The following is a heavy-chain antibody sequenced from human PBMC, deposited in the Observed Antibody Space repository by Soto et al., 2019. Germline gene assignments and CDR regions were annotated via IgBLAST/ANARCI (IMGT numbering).Heavy chain of an antibody. Sequence: ASVKVSRKASGYTFTGYYMNWVRQAPGQGLEWMGWINPNSGGTNYAQKFRGRVTMTRDTSISTAYMELSRLRSDDTAVYYCATSPQGSWYYYGMDVWGQGTTVTVSS. CDR1: GYTFTGYY. D-gene: IGHD1-26*01. CDR2: INPNSGGT. V-gene: IGHV1-2*02. J-gene: IGHJ6*02. CDR3: ATSPQGSWYYYGMDV.